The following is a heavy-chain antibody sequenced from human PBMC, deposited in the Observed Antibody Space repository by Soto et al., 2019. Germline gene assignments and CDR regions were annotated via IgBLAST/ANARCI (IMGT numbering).Heavy chain of an antibody. Sequence: QVQLQESGPGLVKPSETLSLTCTVSGGSIGSYYWSWIRQPPGKGLEWIGYIYYSGSTNYNPSLKSRVTISVDTSKNQFSLKLSSVTAADTAVYYCARRDGPGFDYWGQGTLVTVPS. J-gene: IGHJ4*02. CDR2: IYYSGST. V-gene: IGHV4-59*08. CDR1: GGSIGSYY. CDR3: ARRDGPGFDY.